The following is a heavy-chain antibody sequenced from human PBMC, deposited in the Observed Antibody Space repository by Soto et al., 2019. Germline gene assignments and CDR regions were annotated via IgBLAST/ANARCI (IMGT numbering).Heavy chain of an antibody. V-gene: IGHV4-30-4*01. D-gene: IGHD6-13*01. CDR2: IYYSGST. CDR1: GGSISSGDYY. CDR3: ARKYSSSWYDY. Sequence: QVQLQESGPGLVKPSQTLSLTCTVSGGSISSGDYYRTWIRQPPGKGLEWIGYIYYSGSTYYNPSLKSRVTISMDTSKNQFSLKLSSVTAADTAVYYCARKYSSSWYDYWGQGTLVSVSS. J-gene: IGHJ4*02.